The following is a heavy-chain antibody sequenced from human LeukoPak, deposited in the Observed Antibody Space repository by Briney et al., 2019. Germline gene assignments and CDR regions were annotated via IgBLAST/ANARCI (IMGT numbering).Heavy chain of an antibody. J-gene: IGHJ5*02. CDR3: ARGGVDIVVVPAAGGFDP. Sequence: SETLSLTCTVSGGSISSYYWSWIRQPAGKGLEWIGRIYTSGSTNYNPSLKSRVTMSVDTSKNQFSLKLSSVTAADTAVYYCARGGVDIVVVPAAGGFDPWGQGTLVTVSS. CDR1: GGSISSYY. D-gene: IGHD2-2*01. V-gene: IGHV4-4*07. CDR2: IYTSGST.